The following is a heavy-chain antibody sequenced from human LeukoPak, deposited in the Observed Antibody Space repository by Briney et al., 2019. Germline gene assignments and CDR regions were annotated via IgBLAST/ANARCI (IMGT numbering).Heavy chain of an antibody. CDR3: ARQGSGSYYNIDY. J-gene: IGHJ4*02. Sequence: SETLSLTCAVYGGSFSGYYWSWIRQPPGKGLEWIGEINHSGSTNYNPSLKSRVTISVDTSKNQFSLKLSSVTAADTAVYYCARQGSGSYYNIDYWGQGTLVTVSS. D-gene: IGHD3-10*01. CDR2: INHSGST. CDR1: GGSFSGYY. V-gene: IGHV4-34*01.